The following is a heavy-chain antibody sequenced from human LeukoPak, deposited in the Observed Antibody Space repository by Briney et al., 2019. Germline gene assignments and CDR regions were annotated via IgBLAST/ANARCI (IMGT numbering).Heavy chain of an antibody. Sequence: GGSLRLSCAASGFSFSSYAMSWVRQAPGKGLEWVSAISGSGDSTYYADSVKGRFTISRDNSKNTLYLQMNSLRAEDTAVYYCAKGGKWDVTPFDYWGQGTLVTVSS. V-gene: IGHV3-23*01. D-gene: IGHD1-26*01. CDR3: AKGGKWDVTPFDY. J-gene: IGHJ4*02. CDR2: ISGSGDST. CDR1: GFSFSSYA.